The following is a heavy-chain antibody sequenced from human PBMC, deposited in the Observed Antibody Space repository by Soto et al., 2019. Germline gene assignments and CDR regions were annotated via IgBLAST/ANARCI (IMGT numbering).Heavy chain of an antibody. CDR1: GGSFSGYY. J-gene: IGHJ4*02. CDR2: INHSGST. CDR3: ARVADYFDY. Sequence: QVQLQQWGAGLLKPSETLSLTCAVYGGSFSGYYWSWIRQPPGKGLEWIGEINHSGSTNYNPSLKSRVTISVYTSKNQFSLQLSSVTAADTAVYYCARVADYFDYWGQGTLVTVSS. V-gene: IGHV4-34*01.